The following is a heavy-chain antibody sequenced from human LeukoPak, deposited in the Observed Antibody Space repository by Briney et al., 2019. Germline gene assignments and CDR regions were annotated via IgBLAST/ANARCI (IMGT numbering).Heavy chain of an antibody. CDR1: GFTFDGYA. CDR2: ISWNSGSI. CDR3: AKDITHSSTSCYDY. D-gene: IGHD2-2*01. J-gene: IGHJ4*02. V-gene: IGHV3-9*01. Sequence: GGSLRLSCAASGFTFDGYAMHWVRQAPGKGLEWVSGISWNSGSIGYADSVKGRFTISRDNAKNSLYLQMNSLRAEDTALYYCAKDITHSSTSCYDYWGQGTLVTVSS.